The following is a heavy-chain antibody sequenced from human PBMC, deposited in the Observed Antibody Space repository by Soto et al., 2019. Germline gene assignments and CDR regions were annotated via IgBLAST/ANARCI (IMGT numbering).Heavy chain of an antibody. Sequence: GGSLRLSCAASGFTFSSYAINWVRQAPGKGLEWVSTISGSGDNTYYADSVKGRFTISRDNSKNTLSLQMNTLRAEDTAVYYCGKRGQPSGANMDVWGQGPTVPVS. V-gene: IGHV3-23*01. CDR3: GKRGQPSGANMDV. D-gene: IGHD6-25*01. CDR1: GFTFSSYA. J-gene: IGHJ6*02. CDR2: ISGSGDNT.